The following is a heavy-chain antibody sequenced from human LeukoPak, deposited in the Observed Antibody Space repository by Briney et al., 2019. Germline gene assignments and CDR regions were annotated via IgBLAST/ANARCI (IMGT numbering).Heavy chain of an antibody. CDR2: IYSGGGT. Sequence: GGSLRLSCAASGFTVSKKYMTWVRQAPGKALEWVSSIYSGGGTYYADSVKGRFTISRDNSKNTLNLQMKSLRTEDTAVYYCATEAGVDWGQGTLVTVSS. CDR3: ATEAGVD. D-gene: IGHD6-13*01. V-gene: IGHV3-66*01. CDR1: GFTVSKKY. J-gene: IGHJ4*02.